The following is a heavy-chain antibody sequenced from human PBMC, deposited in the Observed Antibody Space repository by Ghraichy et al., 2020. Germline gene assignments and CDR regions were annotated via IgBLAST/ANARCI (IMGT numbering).Heavy chain of an antibody. Sequence: GGSLRLSCAASGFPFDDYTMHRVRQAPGKGLEWVSLITWNGGSTYYGDSVKGRFTASRDNSKNSLFLQMNSLRTEDTALYYCAAEYYYDSSGSFHYWGQGTLVTVSS. J-gene: IGHJ4*02. V-gene: IGHV3-43*01. CDR3: AAEYYYDSSGSFHY. D-gene: IGHD3-22*01. CDR2: ITWNGGST. CDR1: GFPFDDYT.